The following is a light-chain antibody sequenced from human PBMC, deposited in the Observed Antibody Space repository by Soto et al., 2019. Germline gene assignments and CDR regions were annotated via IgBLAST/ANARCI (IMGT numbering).Light chain of an antibody. V-gene: IGLV2-14*01. CDR1: SSDVGGYNY. CDR3: SSYTSSNTLI. CDR2: EVT. Sequence: QAASVSGSPGQSITISCTGTSSDVGGYNYVSWFQQSPGKAPKVMIYEVTNRPSGVSNRFSGSKSGNTASLTISGLQGEDEADYYCSSYTSSNTLIFGGGTKLTVL. J-gene: IGLJ2*01.